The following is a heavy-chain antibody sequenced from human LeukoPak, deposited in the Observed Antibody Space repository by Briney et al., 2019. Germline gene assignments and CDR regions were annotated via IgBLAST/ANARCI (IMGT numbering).Heavy chain of an antibody. J-gene: IGHJ4*02. V-gene: IGHV3-11*04. CDR3: SRDPGYGSTYLVGY. D-gene: IGHD4-17*01. CDR2: ISGSGSTI. Sequence: PGGSLRLSCVASGFTFSDYYMSWIRQAPGKGLEWVSYISGSGSTIYYADSVKGRFTISRDNAKNSLYLQMNSLRAEDTAVYYCSRDPGYGSTYLVGYWGQGTLVTVSS. CDR1: GFTFSDYY.